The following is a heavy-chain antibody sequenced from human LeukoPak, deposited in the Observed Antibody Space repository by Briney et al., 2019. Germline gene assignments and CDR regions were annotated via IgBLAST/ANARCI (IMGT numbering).Heavy chain of an antibody. CDR1: GYTFTSYY. D-gene: IGHD2-15*01. V-gene: IGHV1-46*01. Sequence: ASVKVSCKASGYTFTSYYMHWVRQAPGQGLEWMGIINPSGGSTSYAQKFQGRVTMTTDTSTSTAYMELRSLRSDDTAVYYCARDPPRIVVVVAATNYYGMDVWGQGTTVTVSS. CDR2: INPSGGST. CDR3: ARDPPRIVVVVAATNYYGMDV. J-gene: IGHJ6*02.